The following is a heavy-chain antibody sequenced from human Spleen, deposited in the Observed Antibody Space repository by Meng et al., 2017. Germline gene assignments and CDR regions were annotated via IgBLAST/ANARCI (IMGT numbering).Heavy chain of an antibody. CDR2: ITPDSGNT. Sequence: QVQLVQSGADVKKPGASVKVSCKASGYTFTSSAIHWVRQAPGQSLEWMGWITPDSGNTKYSQKFQDRVTITRDTSASTAYMELSTLRSEDTAVYYCAKALGWGSSPDYWGQGILVTVSS. CDR1: GYTFTSSA. CDR3: AKALGWGSSPDY. V-gene: IGHV1-3*01. J-gene: IGHJ4*02. D-gene: IGHD2-21*01.